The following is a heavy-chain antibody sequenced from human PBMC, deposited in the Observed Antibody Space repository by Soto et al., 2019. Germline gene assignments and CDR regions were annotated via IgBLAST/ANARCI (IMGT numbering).Heavy chain of an antibody. CDR1: GYTFTSYD. CDR3: ARGDIVVVPAAPHKDYYYYYYMDV. J-gene: IGHJ6*03. V-gene: IGHV1-8*01. CDR2: MNPNSGNT. D-gene: IGHD2-2*01. Sequence: ASVKVSCKASGYTFTSYDINWVRQATGQGLEWMGWMNPNSGNTGYAQKFQGRVTMTRNTSISTAYMELGSLRSEDTAVYYCARGDIVVVPAAPHKDYYYYYYMDVWGKGTTVTVSS.